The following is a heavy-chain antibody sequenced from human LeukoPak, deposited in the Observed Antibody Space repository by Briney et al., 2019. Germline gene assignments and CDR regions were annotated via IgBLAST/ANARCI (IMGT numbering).Heavy chain of an antibody. D-gene: IGHD6-13*01. CDR1: GFTLASNA. J-gene: IGHJ4*02. V-gene: IGHV3-23*01. Sequence: GGSLRLSCAASGFTLASNAMSWVRQAPGKGLEWVSSITGSVGSTYYADSVKGRFTISRDISKNTLYLQMNSLRAEDTAVYYCAKAPYSSSWGIDYWGQGTPVTVSS. CDR3: AKAPYSSSWGIDY. CDR2: ITGSVGST.